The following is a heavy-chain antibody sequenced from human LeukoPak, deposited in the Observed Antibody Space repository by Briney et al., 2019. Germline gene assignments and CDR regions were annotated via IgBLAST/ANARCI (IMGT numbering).Heavy chain of an antibody. CDR1: GFTFSNYG. D-gene: IGHD2-8*01. CDR2: IISIGAST. V-gene: IGHV3-23*01. J-gene: IGHJ5*02. CDR3: AKESSGHGLDP. Sequence: AGSLRLSCAASGFTFSNYGLSWVRQAPGKGLEWVSHIISIGASTYYADSVKGRFTISRDNSKSTLYLQMNGLRVEDTSIYYCAKESSGHGLDPWGQGTLVTVPS.